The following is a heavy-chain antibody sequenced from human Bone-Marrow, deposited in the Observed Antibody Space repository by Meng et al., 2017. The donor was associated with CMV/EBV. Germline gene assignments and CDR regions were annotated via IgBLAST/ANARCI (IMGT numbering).Heavy chain of an antibody. CDR3: ARGRDYYYDSSGYNDY. V-gene: IGHV1-3*01. J-gene: IGHJ4*02. D-gene: IGHD3-22*01. CDR2: SNAGNGNT. Sequence: SGYTFTTYAMHWVRRAPGERLEWMGWSNAGNGNTKYSQSFQGRVTITRDTSASTAYMELSSLRSADTAVYYCARGRDYYYDSSGYNDYWGQGTLVTVSS. CDR1: GYTFTTYA.